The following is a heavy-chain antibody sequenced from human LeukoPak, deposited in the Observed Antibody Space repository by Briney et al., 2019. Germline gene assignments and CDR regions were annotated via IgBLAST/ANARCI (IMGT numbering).Heavy chain of an antibody. J-gene: IGHJ6*02. Sequence: PGGSLRLSCAGSGFTFSSYNMNWVRQAPGKGLEWISYISSSSNTTYYADSVKGRFTISRDNARNSLFLQMNSLTAEDTAIYYCARSLISAVIGMDVWGQGTAVTVSS. CDR3: ARSLISAVIGMDV. CDR1: GFTFSSYN. D-gene: IGHD3-3*01. V-gene: IGHV3-48*04. CDR2: ISSSSNTT.